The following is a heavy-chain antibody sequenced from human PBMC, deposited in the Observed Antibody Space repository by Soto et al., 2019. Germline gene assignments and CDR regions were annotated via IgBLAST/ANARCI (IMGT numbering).Heavy chain of an antibody. CDR2: IYHSGST. J-gene: IGHJ4*02. CDR3: ARLTAVCSGKGFDY. V-gene: IGHV4-30-2*01. Sequence: QLQLQESGSGLVKPSQTLSLTCAVSGGSISSGGYSWSWIRQTPGKGLEWIGYIYHSGSTYYNPSLKSRVIISLARAKKQSSLRLSCVTAADTALDYCARLTAVCSGKGFDYWGQGTMVTVSS. CDR1: GGSISSGGYS. D-gene: IGHD6-25*01.